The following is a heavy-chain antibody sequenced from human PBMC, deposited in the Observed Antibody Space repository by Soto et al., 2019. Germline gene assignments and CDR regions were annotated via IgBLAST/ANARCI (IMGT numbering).Heavy chain of an antibody. CDR2: IKQDGSEK. J-gene: IGHJ2*01. CDR3: ARDFWSGHTEYWYFDL. Sequence: EVQLVESGGDLVQPGGSLRLSCAASGFTFSSSWISWVRQAPGKGLEWVANIKQDGSEKYYGDSVKGRFTISRDNAKNSVYLQMTSLRPEDTAVYYCARDFWSGHTEYWYFDLWGRGTLVTVSS. V-gene: IGHV3-7*01. CDR1: GFTFSSSW. D-gene: IGHD3-3*01.